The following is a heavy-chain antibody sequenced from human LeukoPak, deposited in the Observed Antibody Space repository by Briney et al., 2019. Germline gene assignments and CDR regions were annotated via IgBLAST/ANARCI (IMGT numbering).Heavy chain of an antibody. CDR3: ARVAGHFDLPY. CDR2: IYHSGST. D-gene: IGHD3-9*01. Sequence: SGTLSLTCAVSGGSVSSSNWWTWVRQPPGMGLEWIGEIYHSGSTKYNPSLKSRVTISVDKSKNQFSLKLTSVTAADTAVYYCARVAGHFDLPYWGQGTLVTVSS. V-gene: IGHV4-4*02. CDR1: GGSVSSSNW. J-gene: IGHJ4*02.